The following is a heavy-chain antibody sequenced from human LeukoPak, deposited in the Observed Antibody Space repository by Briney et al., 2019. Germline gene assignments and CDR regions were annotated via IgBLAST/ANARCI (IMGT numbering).Heavy chain of an antibody. V-gene: IGHV3-73*01. D-gene: IGHD3-16*01. CDR1: GFTFSGSA. J-gene: IGHJ4*02. CDR3: TTSAYDYVWSYYFDY. Sequence: GGSLRLSCAASGFTFSGSASHWVRQASGKGLEWVGRIRGKANTYATLYAASVKGRFTISRDDSKNTAYLQMNSLKTEDTAVYYCTTSAYDYVWSYYFDYWGQGTLVTVSS. CDR2: IRGKANTYAT.